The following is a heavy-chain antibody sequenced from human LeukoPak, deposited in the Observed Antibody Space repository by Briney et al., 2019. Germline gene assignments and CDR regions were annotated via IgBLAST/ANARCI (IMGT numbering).Heavy chain of an antibody. CDR2: ISSSSSYI. CDR3: AREDDWNYEDF. V-gene: IGHV3-21*01. Sequence: GGSLRLSCAVSGFTFSSYSMNWVRQAPGKGLEWVSSISSSSSYIYYADSVKGRFTISRDNAKNSLYLQMNSLRAEDTAVYYCAREDDWNYEDFWGQGTLVTVSS. J-gene: IGHJ4*02. D-gene: IGHD1-7*01. CDR1: GFTFSSYS.